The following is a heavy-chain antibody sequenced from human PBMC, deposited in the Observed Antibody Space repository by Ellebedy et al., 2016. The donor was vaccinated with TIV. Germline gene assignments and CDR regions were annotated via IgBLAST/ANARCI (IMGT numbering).Heavy chain of an antibody. CDR1: GFIFRSYS. Sequence: GESLKISCAASGFIFRSYSMNWVRQAPGKGLEWVSYISRSGTTVYYADSVKGRFTVSRDTDKNSVFLHLNSLTADDTAVYYCARGHMTTVTTKMVDDWFDPWGQGTLVTVSS. CDR2: ISRSGTTV. V-gene: IGHV3-48*01. CDR3: ARGHMTTVTTKMVDDWFDP. D-gene: IGHD4-17*01. J-gene: IGHJ5*02.